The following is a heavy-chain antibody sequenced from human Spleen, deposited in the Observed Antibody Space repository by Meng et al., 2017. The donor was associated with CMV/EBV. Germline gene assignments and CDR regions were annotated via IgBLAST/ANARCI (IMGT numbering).Heavy chain of an antibody. Sequence: SVKVSCKASGGTFSSNTISWVRQAPGQGLEWMGRIIPMIGVTNYAQKFQGRVTLTEDKFTSTVYMALSSLTSDDTAVYYCARDSLQPSYYYYGMDVWGQGTTVTVSS. CDR2: IIPMIGVT. V-gene: IGHV1-69*04. D-gene: IGHD1-1*01. CDR3: ARDSLQPSYYYYGMDV. CDR1: GGTFSSNT. J-gene: IGHJ6*02.